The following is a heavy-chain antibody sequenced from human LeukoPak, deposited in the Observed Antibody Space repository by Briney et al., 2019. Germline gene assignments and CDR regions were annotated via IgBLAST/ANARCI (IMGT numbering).Heavy chain of an antibody. D-gene: IGHD3-22*01. CDR2: ISYDGSNK. CDR3: AKGRYYDSRGYYSLDYFDY. J-gene: IGHJ4*02. CDR1: GFTFSSYG. V-gene: IGHV3-30*18. Sequence: GGSLRLSCAASGFTFSSYGMHWVRQAPGKELEWMAVISYDGSNKGYADSVKGLFTLSRDNSKITLYLYMNSLRAEDTAVYYCAKGRYYDSRGYYSLDYFDYCGQGTLVTVSS.